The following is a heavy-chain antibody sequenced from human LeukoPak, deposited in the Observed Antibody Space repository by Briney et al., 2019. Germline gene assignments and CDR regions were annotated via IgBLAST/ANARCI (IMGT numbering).Heavy chain of an antibody. J-gene: IGHJ4*02. V-gene: IGHV3-23*01. Sequence: GGSLRLSCAASGFTFSSYAMSWVRQAAGKGLEWASAISGSGGSTYYADSVKGRFTISRDNSKNTLYLQMNSLRAEDTAVYYCAARDYYDSSGYLDYWGQGTLVTVSS. CDR2: ISGSGGST. CDR3: AARDYYDSSGYLDY. D-gene: IGHD3-22*01. CDR1: GFTFSSYA.